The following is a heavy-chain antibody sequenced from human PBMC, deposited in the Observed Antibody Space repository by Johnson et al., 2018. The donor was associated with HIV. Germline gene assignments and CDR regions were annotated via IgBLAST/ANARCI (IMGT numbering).Heavy chain of an antibody. D-gene: IGHD1/OR15-1a*01. Sequence: QMQLVESGGVVVQPERSLRLSCAASGFNFSAYGMHWVRQAPGKGLEWVAVIWYDGSNKYYGDSVKGRFTISRDDSMNTLFLQMNSLRAEDTAVYYCARGRVGTGSMRGGGFDIWGQGTLVTVSS. V-gene: IGHV3-33*01. J-gene: IGHJ3*02. CDR2: IWYDGSNK. CDR1: GFNFSAYG. CDR3: ARGRVGTGSMRGGGFDI.